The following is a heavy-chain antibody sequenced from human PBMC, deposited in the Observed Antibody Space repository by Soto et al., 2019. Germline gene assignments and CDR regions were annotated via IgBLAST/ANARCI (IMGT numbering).Heavy chain of an antibody. Sequence: GGSLRLSCAASGFIFSNYGMHWVRQAPGKGLEWVAVISYDGNKKYYADSMKGRLTISRDISKNTLYLQMDSLRVDDTAVYYCARPKGPDSGYDFLFDYWGQGALVTVSS. CDR1: GFIFSNYG. V-gene: IGHV3-30*03. CDR3: ARPKGPDSGYDFLFDY. CDR2: ISYDGNKK. J-gene: IGHJ4*02. D-gene: IGHD5-12*01.